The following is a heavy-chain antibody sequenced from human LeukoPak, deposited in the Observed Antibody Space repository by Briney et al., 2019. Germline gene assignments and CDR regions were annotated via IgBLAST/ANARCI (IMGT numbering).Heavy chain of an antibody. CDR1: GFTFSSYG. V-gene: IGHV3-30*18. D-gene: IGHD3-22*01. J-gene: IGHJ4*02. CDR2: ISYDGSNK. Sequence: PGRSLRLSCAASGFTFSSYGMHWVRQAPGKGLEWVAVISYDGSNKDYADSVKGRFTISRDNSKNTLYLQMNSLRAEDTAVYYCAKAGWLSTPDPFDFWGQGTLVTVSS. CDR3: AKAGWLSTPDPFDF.